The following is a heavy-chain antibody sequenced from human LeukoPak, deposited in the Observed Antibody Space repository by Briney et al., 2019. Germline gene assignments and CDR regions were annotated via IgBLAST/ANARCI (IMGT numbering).Heavy chain of an antibody. CDR2: ISVYNDHT. V-gene: IGHV1-18*01. Sequence: ASVKVSCKASGYTFTSYGISWVRQAPGQGLEWMGWISVYNDHTNYAQKFQGRATMTTDTSTSTAYMELRSLRSDDTAVYYCARDDCSSTSCSAHAFDIWGQGTMVTVSS. J-gene: IGHJ3*02. D-gene: IGHD2-2*01. CDR3: ARDDCSSTSCSAHAFDI. CDR1: GYTFTSYG.